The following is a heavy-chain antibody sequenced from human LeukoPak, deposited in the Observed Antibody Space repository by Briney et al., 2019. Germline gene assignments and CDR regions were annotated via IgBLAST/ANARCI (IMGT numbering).Heavy chain of an antibody. Sequence: ASVKVSCKASGYTFTSYGISWVRQAPGQGLEWMGWISTYNADTDYAQNLQGRVTMTTDTSTSTAYMELRSLRSDDTAVYYCARPEHAHDFLVWGQGTTVTVSS. CDR1: GYTFTSYG. V-gene: IGHV1-18*01. CDR3: ARPEHAHDFLV. D-gene: IGHD1-14*01. J-gene: IGHJ6*02. CDR2: ISTYNADT.